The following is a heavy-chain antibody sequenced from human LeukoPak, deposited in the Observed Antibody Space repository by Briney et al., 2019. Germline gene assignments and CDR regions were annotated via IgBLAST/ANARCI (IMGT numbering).Heavy chain of an antibody. D-gene: IGHD6-19*01. J-gene: IGHJ3*02. Sequence: PGGSLRLSCAGSGFIFTPYTLDGVRPAPGKGVEWVALILHDGSDKNYADSVKGRFTISRDNSKNTVHLQMNNLRPDDTAVYYCVRDGMAGTPNAFDMWGQGTMVTVSS. CDR3: VRDGMAGTPNAFDM. CDR1: GFIFTPYT. V-gene: IGHV3-30*04. CDR2: ILHDGSDK.